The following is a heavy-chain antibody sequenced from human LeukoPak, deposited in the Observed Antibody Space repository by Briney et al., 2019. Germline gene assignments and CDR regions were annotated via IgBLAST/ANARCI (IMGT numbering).Heavy chain of an antibody. J-gene: IGHJ5*02. Sequence: SETLSLTCAVYGGSFSGDYWSWIRQSPGKGLEWIGEINHSGSTNYNPSLKSRVTISLDTSKNQFSLKLSSVTAADTAVYYCARDGSEWFGELFNPYNWFDPWGQGTLVTVSS. CDR3: ARDGSEWFGELFNPYNWFDP. D-gene: IGHD3-10*01. V-gene: IGHV4-34*01. CDR1: GGSFSGDY. CDR2: INHSGST.